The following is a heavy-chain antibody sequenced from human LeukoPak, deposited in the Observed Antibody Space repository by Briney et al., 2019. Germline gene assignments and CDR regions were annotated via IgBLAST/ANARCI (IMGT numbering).Heavy chain of an antibody. V-gene: IGHV1-69*05. Sequence: SVKVSCKASGGTFSRYAINWVRQAPGQGLEWMGGIIPIFGTANYAQKFQGRVTITTDESTSTAYMELSSLRSEDTAVYYCARVPQYDILTGYPTHYYYYMDVWGEGTTVTVSS. CDR2: IIPIFGTA. CDR3: ARVPQYDILTGYPTHYYYYMDV. D-gene: IGHD3-9*01. CDR1: GGTFSRYA. J-gene: IGHJ6*03.